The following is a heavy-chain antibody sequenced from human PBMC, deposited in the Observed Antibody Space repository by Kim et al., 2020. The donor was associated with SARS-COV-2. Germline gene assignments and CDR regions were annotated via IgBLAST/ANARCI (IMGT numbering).Heavy chain of an antibody. V-gene: IGHV3-11*05. J-gene: IGHJ5*02. CDR3: ARGSYGYDA. Sequence: RYTDYADSVKGRFTISRDNAKNSLYLQMNSLRAEDMAVYYCARGSYGYDAWGQGTLVTVSS. D-gene: IGHD5-18*01. CDR2: RYT.